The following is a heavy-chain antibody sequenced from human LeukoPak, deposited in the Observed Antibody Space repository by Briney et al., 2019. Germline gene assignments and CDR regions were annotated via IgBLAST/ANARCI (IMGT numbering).Heavy chain of an antibody. V-gene: IGHV3-64D*09. D-gene: IGHD1-1*01. J-gene: IGHJ4*02. CDR3: EKDHDGNRNDKGYFDY. CDR2: ISSNGTNT. CDR1: GFTFSTYA. Sequence: GESLRLSCTASGFTFSTYARHWLRQAPGKGLEYVLAISSNGTNTYYADSVKGRFTISRDNSKNSLDLQMSSLRAEDTAVYYCEKDHDGNRNDKGYFDYWGQGTLVTVSS.